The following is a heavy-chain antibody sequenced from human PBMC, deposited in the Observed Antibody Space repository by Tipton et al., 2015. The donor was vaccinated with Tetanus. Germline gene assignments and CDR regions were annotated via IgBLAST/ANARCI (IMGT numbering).Heavy chain of an antibody. Sequence: QLVQSGAEVEKPGASVKVSCKASGYIFTNYDIVWVRQAPGQGLEWMGIIIPSGGNTRHAQKFQGRVTMTRDTSTSTVYMELSSLRSEDTAVYYCARDGGSYYTDYWGQGTLVTVSS. CDR1: GYIFTNYD. J-gene: IGHJ4*02. D-gene: IGHD1-26*01. CDR3: ARDGGSYYTDY. V-gene: IGHV1-46*01. CDR2: IIPSGGNT.